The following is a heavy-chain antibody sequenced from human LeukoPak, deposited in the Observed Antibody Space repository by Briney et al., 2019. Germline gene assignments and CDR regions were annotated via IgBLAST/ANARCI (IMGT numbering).Heavy chain of an antibody. V-gene: IGHV3-74*03. CDR2: VNNDGNVT. CDR3: ARRGLVPAFDI. D-gene: IGHD2-2*01. CDR1: GFTFSSFW. Sequence: GGSLRLSRAASGFTFSSFWMHWVRQAPGKGLVWLARVNNDGNVTTYADSVRGRFTISRDNAKKTLYLQMNSLGAEDTAVNYCARRGLVPAFDIWGQGTMVAVSS. J-gene: IGHJ3*02.